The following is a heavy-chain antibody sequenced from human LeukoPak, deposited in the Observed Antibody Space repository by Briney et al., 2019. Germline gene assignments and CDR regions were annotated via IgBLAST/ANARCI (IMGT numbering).Heavy chain of an antibody. CDR2: IYASGST. D-gene: IGHD5-18*01. V-gene: IGHV4-4*07. CDR3: ARDAVDTAIDAFDI. J-gene: IGHJ3*02. Sequence: SETLSLTCTVSGGSIRSYYWSWIRQPAGNGLEWIGRIYASGSTNYNPSLKSQVTMSVDTSKNQFSLKLSSVTAADTAVYYCARDAVDTAIDAFDIWGQGTMVTVSS. CDR1: GGSIRSYY.